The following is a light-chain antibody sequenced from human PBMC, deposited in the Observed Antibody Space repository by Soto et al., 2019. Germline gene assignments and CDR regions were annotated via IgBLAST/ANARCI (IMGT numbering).Light chain of an antibody. CDR2: GAS. CDR1: QSVSNNY. Sequence: EIVMTQSPATLSVSPGESATLSCRASQSVSNNYLAWYQQKPGQAPRLLIYGASSRATGIPDRFSGSGSGTDFTLTISRLEPEDFAVYYCQQYGSSPWKCGQGTKGDIK. V-gene: IGKV3-20*01. J-gene: IGKJ1*01. CDR3: QQYGSSPWK.